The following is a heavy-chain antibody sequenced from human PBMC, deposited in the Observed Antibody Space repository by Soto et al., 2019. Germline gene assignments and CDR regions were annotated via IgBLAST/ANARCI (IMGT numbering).Heavy chain of an antibody. CDR2: TTDTDGDR. V-gene: IGHV3-23*01. CDR1: GFTFSSYA. CDR3: AKGNGDFDY. D-gene: IGHD4-17*01. Sequence: GGSLRLSCAASGFTFSSYAMHWVRQAPGKGLEWVAVTTDTDGDRKYADSVRGRFTISRDNSKNTLYLQMNSLRAEDTAVYYCAKGNGDFDYWGQGTLVTVSS. J-gene: IGHJ4*02.